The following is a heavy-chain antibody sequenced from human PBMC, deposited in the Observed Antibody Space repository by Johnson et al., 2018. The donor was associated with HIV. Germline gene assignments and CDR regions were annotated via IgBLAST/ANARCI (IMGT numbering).Heavy chain of an antibody. J-gene: IGHJ3*02. V-gene: IGHV3-30*02. CDR1: GFTFSSYG. CDR2: IRYDGSNK. D-gene: IGHD5-24*01. Sequence: QVQLVESGGGLIQPGGSLRLSCAASGFTFSSYGMHWVRQAPGKGLEWVAFIRYDGSNKYYADSVKGRFTISRDNSKNTLYLQMNSLRAEDTDVYYCAKTNGYLDAFDIWGPGTMVTVSS. CDR3: AKTNGYLDAFDI.